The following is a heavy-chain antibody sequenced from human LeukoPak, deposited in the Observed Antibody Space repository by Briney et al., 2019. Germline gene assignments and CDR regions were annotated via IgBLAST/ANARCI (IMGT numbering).Heavy chain of an antibody. V-gene: IGHV1-18*01. CDR2: ISANSGNT. Sequence: GASVKVSCKTSGYTFTTNGISWVRQAPGQGLEWMGWISANSGNTNYAQKYQGRVTMTTDTSASTVYMELRSLRSDDTAVYYCARDRWYTFDNWGQGTLITVPS. J-gene: IGHJ4*02. D-gene: IGHD4-23*01. CDR3: ARDRWYTFDN. CDR1: GYTFTTNG.